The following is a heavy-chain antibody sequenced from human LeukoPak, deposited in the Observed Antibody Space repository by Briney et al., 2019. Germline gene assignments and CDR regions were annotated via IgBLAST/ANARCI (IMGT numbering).Heavy chain of an antibody. CDR1: GGSISSSSYY. D-gene: IGHD1-26*01. V-gene: IGHV4-39*01. CDR2: IYYSGST. Sequence: SETLSLTCTVSGGSISSSSYYWGWIRQPPGKGLEWIGSIYYSGSTYYNPSLKSRVTISVDTSKNQFSLKLSSVTAADTAVYYCARRGWELLVGNFDYWGQGTLVTVSS. CDR3: ARRGWELLVGNFDY. J-gene: IGHJ4*02.